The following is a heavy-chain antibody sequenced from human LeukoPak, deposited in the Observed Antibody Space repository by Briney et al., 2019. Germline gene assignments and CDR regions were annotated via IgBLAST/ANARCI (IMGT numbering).Heavy chain of an antibody. CDR3: ARVPLAARGAVYFYYMDV. CDR1: GGSISSYY. J-gene: IGHJ6*03. Sequence: SETLSLTCTVSGGSISSYYWSWIRQPPGKGLEWIGYIYYSGSTNYNPSLKSRVTISIDTSKNQFSLKLSSVTAADTAVYYCARVPLAARGAVYFYYMDVWGKGTTVTVYS. D-gene: IGHD6-6*01. CDR2: IYYSGST. V-gene: IGHV4-59*01.